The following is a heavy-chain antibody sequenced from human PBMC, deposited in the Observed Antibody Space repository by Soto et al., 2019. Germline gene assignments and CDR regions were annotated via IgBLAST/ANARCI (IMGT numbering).Heavy chain of an antibody. CDR1: GGSISSYY. Sequence: SETLSLTCTVSGGSISSYYWSWIRQPPGKGLEWIGYIYYSGSTNYNPSLKSRVTISVDTSKNQFSLKLSSVTAADTAVYYCARGGPTHWSGYLYFDYWGQGTLVTVSS. CDR2: IYYSGST. J-gene: IGHJ4*02. D-gene: IGHD3-3*01. CDR3: ARGGPTHWSGYLYFDY. V-gene: IGHV4-59*01.